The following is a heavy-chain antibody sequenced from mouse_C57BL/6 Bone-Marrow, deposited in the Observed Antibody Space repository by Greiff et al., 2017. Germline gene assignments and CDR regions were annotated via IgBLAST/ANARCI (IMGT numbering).Heavy chain of an antibody. CDR3: ARHEVFAY. CDR2: ISSGGSYT. J-gene: IGHJ3*01. Sequence: DVKLQESGGDLVKPGGSLKLSCAASGFTFSSYGMSWVRQTPDKRLEWVATISSGGSYTYYPDSVKGRFTISRDNAKNTLYLQMSSLKSEDTAMYYCARHEVFAYWGQGTLVTVSA. V-gene: IGHV5-6*02. CDR1: GFTFSSYG.